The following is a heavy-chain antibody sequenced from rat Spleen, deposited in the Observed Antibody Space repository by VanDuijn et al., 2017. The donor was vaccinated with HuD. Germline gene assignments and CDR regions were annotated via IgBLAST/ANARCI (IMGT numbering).Heavy chain of an antibody. D-gene: IGHD4-6*01. V-gene: IGHV5-25*01. CDR1: GFTFTNYD. Sequence: EVQLVESGGGLVPPGRPMKLSCTALGFTFTNYDMAWVRQAPTKGLEWVASINTSGGSTYYRDSVKGRFTVSRDNAKSTLYLQMDSLRSEDTATYYCARQGNWARWFPYWGQGTLVTVSS. CDR2: INTSGGST. J-gene: IGHJ3*01. CDR3: ARQGNWARWFPY.